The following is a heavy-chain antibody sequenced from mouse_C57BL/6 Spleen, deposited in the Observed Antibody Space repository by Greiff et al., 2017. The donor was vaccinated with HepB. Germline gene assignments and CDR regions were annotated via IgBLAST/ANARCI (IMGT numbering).Heavy chain of an antibody. V-gene: IGHV1-19*01. D-gene: IGHD1-1*01. J-gene: IGHJ2*01. CDR1: GYTFTDYY. Sequence: EVQLQQSGPVLVKPGASVKMSCKASGYTFTDYYMNWVKQSHGKSLEWIGVINPYNGGTSYNQKFKGKATLTVDKSSSTAYMELNSLTSEDSAVYYCARAYGSSYGDYWGQGTTLTVSS. CDR3: ARAYGSSYGDY. CDR2: INPYNGGT.